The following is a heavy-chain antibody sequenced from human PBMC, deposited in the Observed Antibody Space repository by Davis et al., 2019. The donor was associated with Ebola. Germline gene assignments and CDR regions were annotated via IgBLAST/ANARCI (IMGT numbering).Heavy chain of an antibody. CDR3: ARDETYTGRFG. D-gene: IGHD1-26*01. CDR2: ISFDGTTK. Sequence: SCKASGGTFSSYAISWVRQAPGKGLEWVGFISFDGTTKYNGDSVKGRFTISRDNSENTVYLQMNSLRPEDTAVYYCARDETYTGRFGWGQGTLVTVSS. J-gene: IGHJ4*02. V-gene: IGHV3-30-3*01. CDR1: GGTFSSYA.